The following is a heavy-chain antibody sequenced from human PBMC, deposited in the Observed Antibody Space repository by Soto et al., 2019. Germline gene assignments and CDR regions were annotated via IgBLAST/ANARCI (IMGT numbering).Heavy chain of an antibody. V-gene: IGHV1-46*01. D-gene: IGHD3-3*01. CDR2: INPSGGST. J-gene: IGHJ2*01. CDR1: GYTFTSYY. Sequence: QVQLVQSGAEVKKPGASVKVSCKASGYTFTSYYMHWVRQASGQGLEWMGIINPSGGSTSYAQKFQGRVTMTRDTSTSTVYMELSSLRSEDTAVYYCARDGSTTIFGVANWYFDLWGRGTLVTVSS. CDR3: ARDGSTTIFGVANWYFDL.